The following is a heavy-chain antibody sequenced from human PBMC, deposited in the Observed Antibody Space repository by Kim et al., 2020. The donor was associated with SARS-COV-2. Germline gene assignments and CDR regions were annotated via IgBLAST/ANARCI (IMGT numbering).Heavy chain of an antibody. D-gene: IGHD3-10*01. CDR2: IYYSGST. V-gene: IGHV4-39*07. CDR1: GGSISSSSYY. Sequence: SETLSLTCTVSGGSISSSSYYWGWIRQPPGKGLEWIGSIYYSGSTYYNPSLKSRVTISVDTSKNQFSLKLSSVTAADTAVYYCASGLWPYYYYYYGMDV. CDR3: ASGLWPYYYYYYGMDV. J-gene: IGHJ6*01.